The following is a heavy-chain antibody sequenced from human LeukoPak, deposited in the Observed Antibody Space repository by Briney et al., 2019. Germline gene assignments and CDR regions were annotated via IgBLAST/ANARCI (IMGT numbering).Heavy chain of an antibody. V-gene: IGHV3-23*01. D-gene: IGHD3-10*01. J-gene: IGHJ4*02. CDR2: ISGSGGST. CDR3: AKDPSWFGELDY. CDR1: GFTFSSYA. Sequence: RGSLRLSCAASGFTFSSYAMSWVRQAPGKGLEWVSAISGSGGSTYYADSVKGRFTISRDNSKNTLYLQMNSLRAEDTAVYYCAKDPSWFGELDYWGQGTLVTVSS.